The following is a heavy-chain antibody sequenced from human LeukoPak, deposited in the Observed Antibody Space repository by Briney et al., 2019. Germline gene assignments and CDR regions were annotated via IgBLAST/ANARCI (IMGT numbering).Heavy chain of an antibody. J-gene: IGHJ4*02. Sequence: PGGSLRLSCAASGFTFSDYWMTWVRQAPGKGLERVANIRQDGSEKYHVDSVKGGFTISRDNAKNSVYLQMNSLRAEDTAVYYCARISCSRSSCYGVYDYWGQGSLVTVSS. CDR3: ARISCSRSSCYGVYDY. CDR2: IRQDGSEK. V-gene: IGHV3-7*01. CDR1: GFTFSDYW. D-gene: IGHD2-15*01.